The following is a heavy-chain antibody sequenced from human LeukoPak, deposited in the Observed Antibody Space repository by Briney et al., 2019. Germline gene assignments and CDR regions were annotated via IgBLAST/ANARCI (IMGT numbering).Heavy chain of an antibody. D-gene: IGHD2-2*01. J-gene: IGHJ3*02. CDR2: IYTSGST. CDR3: ARLCSSTSCPTRAFDI. CDR1: GGSISSYY. Sequence: SETLSLTCTVSGGSISSYYWSWIRQPAGKGLEWIGRIYTSGSTNYNPSPKSRVTMSVDTSKNQFSLKLSSVTAADTAVYYCARLCSSTSCPTRAFDIWGQGTMVTVSS. V-gene: IGHV4-4*07.